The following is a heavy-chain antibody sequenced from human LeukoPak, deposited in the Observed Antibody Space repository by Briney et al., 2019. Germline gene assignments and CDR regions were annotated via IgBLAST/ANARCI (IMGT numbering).Heavy chain of an antibody. J-gene: IGHJ6*03. CDR1: GGTFSSYA. D-gene: IGHD2-2*01. Sequence: SVKVSCKASGGTFSSYAISWVRQAPGQGLEWMGGIIPIFGTANYAQKFQGRVTITADESTSTAYMELSSLRSEDTAVYYCARVHCSSTSCYGNYYYYYMVVWGKGTTVTVSS. CDR3: ARVHCSSTSCYGNYYYYYMVV. V-gene: IGHV1-69*13. CDR2: IIPIFGTA.